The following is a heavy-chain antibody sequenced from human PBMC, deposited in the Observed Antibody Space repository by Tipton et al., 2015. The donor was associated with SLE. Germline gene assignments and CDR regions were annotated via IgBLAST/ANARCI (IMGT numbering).Heavy chain of an antibody. V-gene: IGHV3-30*02. D-gene: IGHD3-16*01. CDR1: GFTYSGYA. CDR2: IRADGSNK. Sequence: FGFTYSGYAMHWVRQAPGKGLEWVAFIRADGSNKDYADSVKGRFTISRDNSKNTLYLQMNRLRVEDTAVYYCARGTGAYFDHWGQGTLVTVSS. CDR3: ARGTGAYFDH. J-gene: IGHJ4*02.